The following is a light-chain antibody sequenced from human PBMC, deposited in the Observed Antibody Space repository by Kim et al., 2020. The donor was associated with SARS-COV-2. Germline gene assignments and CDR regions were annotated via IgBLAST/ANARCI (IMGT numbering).Light chain of an antibody. CDR2: GKN. V-gene: IGLV3-19*01. CDR1: SLRSYY. J-gene: IGLJ2*01. Sequence: SSELTQDPAVSVALGQTVRITCQGDSLRSYYATWYQQKPGQAPILVIYGKNNRPSGIPDRFSGSSSGDTASFTIPGTHAGDEADYSCNSRARNDNVVFGG. CDR3: NSRARNDNVV.